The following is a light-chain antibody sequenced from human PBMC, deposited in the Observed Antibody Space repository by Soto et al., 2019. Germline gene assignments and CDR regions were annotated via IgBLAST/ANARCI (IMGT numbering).Light chain of an antibody. Sequence: DIQMTQSPSSMSASVGDRITITCRASQDITTSLVWFQLKPGKAPKSLIYAASRLLSGVPSKFSSSRSGTDFTLPISSLQPEDFSTYYCQQYKHSPRTFGGGTRVEL. CDR3: QQYKHSPRT. V-gene: IGKV1-16*02. CDR1: QDITTS. J-gene: IGKJ4*01. CDR2: AAS.